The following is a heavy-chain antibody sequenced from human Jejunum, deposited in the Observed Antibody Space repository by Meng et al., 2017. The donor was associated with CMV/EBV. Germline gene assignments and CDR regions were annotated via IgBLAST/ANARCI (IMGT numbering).Heavy chain of an antibody. Sequence: FTFSSRLLHCVRPGPGKGLVWVSGIGPGGSTTIYADSVKGRFTISRDNAKSTLYLQMNSLRAEDTSVYFCAGEHCGGGSCWTGFNIWGQGTTVTVSS. CDR2: IGPGGSTT. V-gene: IGHV3-74*01. CDR3: AGEHCGGGSCWTGFNI. CDR1: FTFSSRL. J-gene: IGHJ3*02. D-gene: IGHD2-15*01.